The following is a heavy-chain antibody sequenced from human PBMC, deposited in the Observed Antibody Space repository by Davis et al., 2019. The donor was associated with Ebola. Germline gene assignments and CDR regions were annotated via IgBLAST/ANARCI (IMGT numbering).Heavy chain of an antibody. D-gene: IGHD5-12*01. CDR1: GFRFDDYA. Sequence: SLKISCVVSGFRFDDYAMHWVRQGPGKGLEWVAGLSWTSGSLDYADSVKGRFTISRDNAKNSLHLQMNSLRDEDTAFYYCAKGHSGYDYIDLWGQGTLVTVAS. CDR2: LSWTSGSL. CDR3: AKGHSGYDYIDL. V-gene: IGHV3-9*01. J-gene: IGHJ4*02.